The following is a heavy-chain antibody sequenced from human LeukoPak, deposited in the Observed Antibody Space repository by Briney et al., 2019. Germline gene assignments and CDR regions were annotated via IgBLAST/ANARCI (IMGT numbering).Heavy chain of an antibody. CDR1: VFTFSSYD. Sequence: GGSLRLSCAASVFTFSSYDMTWVRQAPGRGLEWVSSIRPSGDNTYYGDSVKGRFTISRDNSKNTVYLQMNNMRVDDTAVYYCARVAGWHWFDRWGQGTLVTVSS. J-gene: IGHJ5*02. CDR3: ARVAGWHWFDR. D-gene: IGHD6-19*01. CDR2: IRPSGDNT. V-gene: IGHV3-23*01.